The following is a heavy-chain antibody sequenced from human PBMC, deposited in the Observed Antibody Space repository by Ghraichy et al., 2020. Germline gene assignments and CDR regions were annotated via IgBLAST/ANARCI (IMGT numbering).Heavy chain of an antibody. V-gene: IGHV3-23*01. J-gene: IGHJ6*03. CDR2: ISGGGGNT. CDR1: GFTFSSYV. Sequence: GGSLRLSCAASGFTFSSYVMSWVRQAPGKGLEWVSGISGGGGNTYYADSVKGRFTISRDNSKNTLYLQMNSLRAEDTAEYYCAKGGEGIAAAGTKDYYMDVWGKGTTVTVSS. CDR3: AKGGEGIAAAGTKDYYMDV. D-gene: IGHD6-13*01.